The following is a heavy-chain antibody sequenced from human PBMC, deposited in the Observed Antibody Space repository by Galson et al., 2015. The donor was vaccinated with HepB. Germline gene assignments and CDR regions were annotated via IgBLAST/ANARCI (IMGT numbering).Heavy chain of an antibody. V-gene: IGHV3-30*04. D-gene: IGHD2-2*03. CDR3: ARDPTVGFPDYFDY. CDR2: ISFHGSEI. J-gene: IGHJ4*02. CDR1: GFTFQNHA. Sequence: SLRLSCAASGFTFQNHAMHWVRQAPGKGLEWVAVISFHGSEISYTDSVRGRFTISRDNSKDTLYLQMNSLTSEDTAVYYCARDPTVGFPDYFDYWGQGTLVTVTS.